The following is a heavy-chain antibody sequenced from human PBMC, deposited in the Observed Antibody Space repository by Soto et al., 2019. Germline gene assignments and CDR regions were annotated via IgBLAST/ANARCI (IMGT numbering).Heavy chain of an antibody. CDR1: GFNFKNYA. CDR3: TKSRSAMVYYFDF. V-gene: IGHV3-23*01. Sequence: PGGSQRLSCAASGFNFKNYARSWVRQAPGKGLEWVSVISASGGLTYYADSVKGRFTTSRDNSKDTVYLEMNNLRAEDTAVYYCTKSRSAMVYYFDFWGLGALVTVSS. J-gene: IGHJ4*02. D-gene: IGHD1-20*01. CDR2: ISASGGLT.